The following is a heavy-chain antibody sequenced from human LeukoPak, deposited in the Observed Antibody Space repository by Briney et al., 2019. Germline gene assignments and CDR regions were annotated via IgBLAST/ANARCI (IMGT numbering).Heavy chain of an antibody. CDR1: GYTFTSYY. CDR3: ARDYSGAAPFDY. D-gene: IGHD4-17*01. Sequence: ASVKVSRKASGYTFTSYYMHWVRQAPGQGLEWMGIINPSGGSTSYAQKFQGRVTMTRDTSTSTVYMELSSLRSEDTAVYYCARDYSGAAPFDYWGQGTLVTVSS. J-gene: IGHJ4*02. CDR2: INPSGGST. V-gene: IGHV1-46*01.